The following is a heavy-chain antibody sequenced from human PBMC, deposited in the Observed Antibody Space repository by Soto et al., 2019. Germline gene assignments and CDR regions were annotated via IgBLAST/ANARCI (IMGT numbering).Heavy chain of an antibody. J-gene: IGHJ4*02. CDR1: GFTFSTYW. CDR2: IKQDGREK. CDR3: ARWDWGGYYFDY. Sequence: QAGGSLRLSCAASGFTFSTYWMGWVRRAPGKGLERVANIKQDGREKYYVDSVKGRFTISRDNAKNSLYLQMNSLRAEDTAVYYCARWDWGGYYFDYWGQGTLVTVSS. V-gene: IGHV3-7*01. D-gene: IGHD7-27*01.